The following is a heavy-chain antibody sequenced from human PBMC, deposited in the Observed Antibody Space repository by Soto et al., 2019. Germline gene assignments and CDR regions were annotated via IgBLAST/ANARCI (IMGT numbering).Heavy chain of an antibody. J-gene: IGHJ4*02. CDR1: GFTFSSYW. CDR3: ARVFWDVLDPIPTLISY. Sequence: PGGSLRLSCAASGFTFSSYWMSWVRQAPGKGLEWVANIKQDGSEKYYVDSVKGRFTISRDNAKNSLYLQMNSLRAEDTAVYYCARVFWDVLDPIPTLISYWGQGSLVTVSS. CDR2: IKQDGSEK. D-gene: IGHD3-3*01. V-gene: IGHV3-7*01.